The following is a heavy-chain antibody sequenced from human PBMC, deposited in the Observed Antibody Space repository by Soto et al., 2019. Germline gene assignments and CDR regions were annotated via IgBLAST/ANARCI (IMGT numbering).Heavy chain of an antibody. D-gene: IGHD2-15*01. CDR2: IYYSGST. Sequence: QVQLQESGPGLVKPSETLSLNCTVSGGSISSYYWSWIRQPPGKGLEWIGYIYYSGSTNYNPSLKSRVTISVDTSKNQFSLKLSSVTAADTAVYYCARDVPGYCSGGSCATNELDAYYYYYYMDVWGKGTTVTVSS. V-gene: IGHV4-59*01. J-gene: IGHJ6*03. CDR1: GGSISSYY. CDR3: ARDVPGYCSGGSCATNELDAYYYYYYMDV.